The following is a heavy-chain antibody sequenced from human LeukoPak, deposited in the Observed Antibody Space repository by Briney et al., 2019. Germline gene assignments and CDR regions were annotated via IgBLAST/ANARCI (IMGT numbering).Heavy chain of an antibody. J-gene: IGHJ4*02. Sequence: PGGSLRLSCAASGFTFSSYAMSWVRQAPGKGLEWVSAISGSGGSTYHADSVKGRFTISRDNSKNTLYLQMNSLRAEDTAVYYCAITVVPAAMLGYWGQGTLVTVSS. V-gene: IGHV3-23*01. D-gene: IGHD2-2*01. CDR1: GFTFSSYA. CDR2: ISGSGGST. CDR3: AITVVPAAMLGY.